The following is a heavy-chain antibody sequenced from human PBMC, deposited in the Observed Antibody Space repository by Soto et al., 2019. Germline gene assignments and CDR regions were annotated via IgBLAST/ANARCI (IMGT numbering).Heavy chain of an antibody. CDR3: ARGARSGYDNYYYYGMDV. V-gene: IGHV1-3*01. D-gene: IGHD5-12*01. Sequence: ASVKVSCKASGYTFTSYAMHWVRQAPGQRLEWMGWINAGNGNTKYSQKFQGRVTITRDTSASTAYMELSSLRSEDTAVYYCARGARSGYDNYYYYGMDVWGQGTTVTVSS. CDR1: GYTFTSYA. CDR2: INAGNGNT. J-gene: IGHJ6*02.